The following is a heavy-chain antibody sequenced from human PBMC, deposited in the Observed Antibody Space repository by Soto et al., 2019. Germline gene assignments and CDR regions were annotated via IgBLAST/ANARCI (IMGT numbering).Heavy chain of an antibody. Sequence: EVQLVESGGGLVQPGGSLRLSCAASGFTFSSYWMHWVRQAPGKGLVLVSRMNSDGSSTSYADSVKGRFTISRDNAKNTLYLQMNSLRVEDTALYYCARSRYSGYGENWGQGTLVTVSS. V-gene: IGHV3-74*01. CDR1: GFTFSSYW. J-gene: IGHJ4*02. CDR2: MNSDGSST. D-gene: IGHD5-12*01. CDR3: ARSRYSGYGEN.